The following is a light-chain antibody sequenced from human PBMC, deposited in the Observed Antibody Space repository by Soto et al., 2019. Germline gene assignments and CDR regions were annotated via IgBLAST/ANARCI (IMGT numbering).Light chain of an antibody. CDR2: DVS. CDR3: QQYYSYPWT. V-gene: IGKV1-5*01. CDR1: QSISRW. J-gene: IGKJ1*01. Sequence: DIQMTQSPSTQSASLGDRVTITCRARQSISRWLAWYQQKPGKAPKVVIYDVSSLESGVPPRYSGSGSGTEFTLTISNLQPDDYATYYCQQYYSYPWTFGHGTMVEIK.